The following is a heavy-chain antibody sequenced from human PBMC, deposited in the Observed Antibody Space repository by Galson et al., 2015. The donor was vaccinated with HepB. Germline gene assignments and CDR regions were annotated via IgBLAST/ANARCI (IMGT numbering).Heavy chain of an antibody. Sequence: SLRLSCAASGFTFSSYSMNWVRQAPGKGLEWVSSIRSSSSYIYYADSVKGRFTISRDNAQHSLYLQMNSLRAEDTVVYYCGREISGWYPAGGFWGQGTLVTVSS. V-gene: IGHV3-21*01. J-gene: IGHJ4*02. CDR3: GREISGWYPAGGF. D-gene: IGHD6-19*01. CDR2: IRSSSSYI. CDR1: GFTFSSYS.